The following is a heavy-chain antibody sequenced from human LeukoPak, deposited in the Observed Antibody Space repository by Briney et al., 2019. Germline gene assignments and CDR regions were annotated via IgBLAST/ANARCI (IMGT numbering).Heavy chain of an antibody. CDR1: GITFSTYE. V-gene: IGHV3-48*03. Sequence: GGSLRLSCAASGITFSTYEMNWVRQAPGKGLEWLSYISGSGSFIYYADSVKGRFTISRDSAKNSLYLQMNSLRAEDTAVYYCARDRGLYYFDYWGQGTLVTVSS. D-gene: IGHD2-15*01. CDR2: ISGSGSFI. J-gene: IGHJ4*02. CDR3: ARDRGLYYFDY.